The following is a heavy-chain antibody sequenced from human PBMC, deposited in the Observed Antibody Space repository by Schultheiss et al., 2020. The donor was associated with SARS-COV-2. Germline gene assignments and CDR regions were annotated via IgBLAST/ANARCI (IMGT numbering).Heavy chain of an antibody. J-gene: IGHJ5*02. Sequence: SETLSLTCTVSGGSISSGSYYWSWIRQPAGKGLEWIGRIYTSGSTNYNPSRKSRVTISVDTSKNQFSLKLSSETASDTAVYYCARGRLLWFGESNWFDPWGQGTLVTVAS. D-gene: IGHD3-10*01. V-gene: IGHV4-61*02. CDR1: GGSISSGSYY. CDR3: ARGRLLWFGESNWFDP. CDR2: IYTSGST.